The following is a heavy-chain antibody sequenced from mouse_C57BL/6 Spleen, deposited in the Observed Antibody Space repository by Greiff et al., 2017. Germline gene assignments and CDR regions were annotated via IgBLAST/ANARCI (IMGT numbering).Heavy chain of an antibody. CDR3: ARNEGRDYGNYGSAMDY. Sequence: QVQLQQSGAELVKPGASVKLSCKASGYTFTEYTIHWVKQRSGQGLEWIGWFYPGSGSIKYNEKFKDKATLTADKSSSTVYMVLSRLTYEDSAVYFCARNEGRDYGNYGSAMDYWGQGTSVTVSS. D-gene: IGHD2-1*01. CDR1: GYTFTEYT. CDR2: FYPGSGSI. J-gene: IGHJ4*01. V-gene: IGHV1-62-2*01.